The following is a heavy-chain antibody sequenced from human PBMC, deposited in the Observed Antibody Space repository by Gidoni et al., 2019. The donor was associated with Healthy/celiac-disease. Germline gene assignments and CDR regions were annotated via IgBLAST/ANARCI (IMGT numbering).Heavy chain of an antibody. V-gene: IGHV4-4*02. CDR1: GGSIRSSNW. D-gene: IGHD6-6*01. CDR2: LYHSGST. CDR3: ARDPHIAARPYAFDI. J-gene: IGHJ3*02. Sequence: QVQLQESGPGLVKPSGTLSPTCDVSGGSIRSSNWWSWVRQPPGKGLEWIGELYHSGSTNYNPSLKSRVTISVDKSKNQFSLKLSPVTAADTAVYYCARDPHIAARPYAFDIWGQGTMVTVSS.